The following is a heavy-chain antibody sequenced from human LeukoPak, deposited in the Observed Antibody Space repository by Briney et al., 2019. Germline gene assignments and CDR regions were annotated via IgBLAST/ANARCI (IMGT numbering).Heavy chain of an antibody. D-gene: IGHD2-2*02. Sequence: SETLSLTCTVSGGSISSGGYYWSWLRQHPGKGLEWIGYIYYSGSTYYNPSLKSRVTISVDTSKNQFSLKLSSVTAADTAVYYCAREVECSSTSCYTFTNWFDPWGQGTLVTVSS. J-gene: IGHJ5*02. CDR3: AREVECSSTSCYTFTNWFDP. V-gene: IGHV4-31*03. CDR1: GGSISSGGYY. CDR2: IYYSGST.